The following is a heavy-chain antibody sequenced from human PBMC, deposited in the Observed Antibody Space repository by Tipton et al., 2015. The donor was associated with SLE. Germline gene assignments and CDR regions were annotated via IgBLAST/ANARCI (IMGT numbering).Heavy chain of an antibody. CDR1: GSTISNYA. D-gene: IGHD1-26*01. Sequence: SLRLSCAASGSTISNYAMSWVRQAPGKGLDWVSSISSSGNYMYYADSVKGRCAISRDNGKNSLHLQMNSLRAEDTAVYYCARWGSRGYWGQGILVTVSS. J-gene: IGHJ4*02. CDR3: ARWGSRGY. CDR2: ISSSGNYM. V-gene: IGHV3-21*03.